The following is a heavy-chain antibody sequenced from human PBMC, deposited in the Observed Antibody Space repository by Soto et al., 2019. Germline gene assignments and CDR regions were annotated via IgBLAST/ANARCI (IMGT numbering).Heavy chain of an antibody. CDR1: GFTFNRYG. CDR3: AKDHDSRYYDSAMDV. Sequence: PGGSLRLSCAASGFTFNRYGMHWVRQAPGKGLELVAHMSYDGSNEYYADSVKGRFTISRDNSKNTLYLQVNSLRPEDTAVYYCAKDHDSRYYDSAMDVWGQGTTVTVSS. J-gene: IGHJ6*02. CDR2: MSYDGSNE. V-gene: IGHV3-30*18. D-gene: IGHD3-9*01.